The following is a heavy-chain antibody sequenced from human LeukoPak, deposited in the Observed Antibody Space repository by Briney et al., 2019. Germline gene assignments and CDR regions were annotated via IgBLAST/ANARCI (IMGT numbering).Heavy chain of an antibody. CDR3: ARDGNDYGDYTFDY. V-gene: IGHV1-3*01. CDR2: INAGNGNT. J-gene: IGHJ4*02. Sequence: ASVTVSCTASGYTFTSYAMHWVRQAPGQRLEWMGWINAGNGNTKYSQKFQGRVTITRDTSASTAYMELSSLRSEDTGVYYCARDGNDYGDYTFDYWGQGTLVTVSS. D-gene: IGHD4-17*01. CDR1: GYTFTSYA.